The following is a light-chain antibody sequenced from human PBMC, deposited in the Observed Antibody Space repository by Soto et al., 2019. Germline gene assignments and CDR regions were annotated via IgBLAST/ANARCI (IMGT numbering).Light chain of an antibody. CDR1: SSDVGGYNY. CDR3: CSYAGSNTSV. CDR2: DVS. Sequence: QSALTQPRSVSGSPGQSVTISCTGTSSDVGGYNYVSWYQQHPGKAPKLMIYDVSKRPSGVPDRFSGSKAGITASLTISGLQAEDVADYYCCSYAGSNTSVFGGGNKLTVL. J-gene: IGLJ3*02. V-gene: IGLV2-11*01.